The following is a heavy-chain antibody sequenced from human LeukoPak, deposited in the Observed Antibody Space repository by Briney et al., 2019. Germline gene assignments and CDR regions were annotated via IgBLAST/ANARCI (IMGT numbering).Heavy chain of an antibody. V-gene: IGHV4-39*07. CDR1: GGSISSSSYY. J-gene: IGHJ5*02. CDR3: ARKAPIAARSSNWFDP. Sequence: SETLSLTCTVSGGSISSSSYYWGWIRQPPGKGLEGIGSIYYSRSTYYNPSLKSRVTISVDTSKNQFSLKLSSVTAADTAVYYCARKAPIAARSSNWFDPWGQGTLVTVSS. D-gene: IGHD6-6*01. CDR2: IYYSRST.